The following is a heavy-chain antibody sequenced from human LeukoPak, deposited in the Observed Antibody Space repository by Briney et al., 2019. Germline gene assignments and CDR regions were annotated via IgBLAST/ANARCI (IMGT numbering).Heavy chain of an antibody. D-gene: IGHD3-10*01. CDR3: AKVAVEYYYGSGSFDY. CDR2: ISYDGSNK. V-gene: IGHV3-30*18. J-gene: IGHJ4*02. Sequence: GGSLRLSCAASGFTFSSYGMHWVRQAPGKGLEWVTVISYDGSNKYYADSVKGRFTISRDNSKNTLYLQMNSLRAEDTAVYYCAKVAVEYYYGSGSFDYWGQGTLVTVSS. CDR1: GFTFSSYG.